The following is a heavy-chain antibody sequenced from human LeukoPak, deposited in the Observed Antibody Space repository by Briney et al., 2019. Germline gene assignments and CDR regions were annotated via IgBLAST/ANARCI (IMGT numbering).Heavy chain of an antibody. J-gene: IGHJ4*02. CDR3: ANWYYYGSGNSPRRGPPFDY. D-gene: IGHD3-10*01. CDR1: GGSFTGYY. CDR2: INQSGRT. V-gene: IGHV4-34*01. Sequence: SETPSLTCAVYGGSFTGYYWSWIRQPPGKGLEWIGEINQSGRTNYNPSLKRRVTISADTSKNQFSLKLSSVIAADTAVYYCANWYYYGSGNSPRRGPPFDYWGQGTLVTVSS.